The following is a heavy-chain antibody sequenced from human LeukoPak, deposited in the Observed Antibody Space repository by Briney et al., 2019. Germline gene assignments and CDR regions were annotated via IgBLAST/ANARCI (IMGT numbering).Heavy chain of an antibody. CDR2: INPNSGGT. CDR3: ARDRLAGRIGYSSGWYVFNYFEY. CDR1: GYTFTGYY. J-gene: IGHJ4*02. D-gene: IGHD6-19*01. Sequence: ASVKVSCKASGYTFTGYYMHWVRQAPGQGLEWMGRINPNSGGTHYAQKFQGRVTMTRDASISTAYMELSRLRSDDTAVYYCARDRLAGRIGYSSGWYVFNYFEYWGQGTLVTVSS. V-gene: IGHV1-2*02.